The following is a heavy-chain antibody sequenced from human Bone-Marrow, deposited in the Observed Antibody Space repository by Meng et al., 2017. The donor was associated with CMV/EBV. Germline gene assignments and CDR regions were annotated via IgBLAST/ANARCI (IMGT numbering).Heavy chain of an antibody. D-gene: IGHD2-2*01. CDR1: GFTFSSYG. Sequence: GESLKISCAASGFTFSSYGMHWVRQAPGKGLEWVANIKQDGSEKYYVDSVKGRFTISRDNAKNSLYLQMNSLRAEDTAVYYCARDRVHCSSTSCRRYYFDYWGQGTLVTVSS. V-gene: IGHV3-7*01. CDR3: ARDRVHCSSTSCRRYYFDY. CDR2: IKQDGSEK. J-gene: IGHJ4*02.